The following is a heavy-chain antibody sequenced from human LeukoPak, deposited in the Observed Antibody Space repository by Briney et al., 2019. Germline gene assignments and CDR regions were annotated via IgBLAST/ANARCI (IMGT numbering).Heavy chain of an antibody. V-gene: IGHV3-15*01. CDR2: IKAKAHGCTI. CDR1: GFTFINAW. J-gene: IGHJ4*02. D-gene: IGHD1-26*01. Sequence: PGGSLRLSCAASGFTFINAWMAWVRQAPGKGLEWVGRIKAKAHGCTIEYAGAVKGRFTISRDDSKNTLYLQMNSLKTEDTAVYYCTTDGVGVEGATYDNWGQGTLVSVSS. CDR3: TTDGVGVEGATYDN.